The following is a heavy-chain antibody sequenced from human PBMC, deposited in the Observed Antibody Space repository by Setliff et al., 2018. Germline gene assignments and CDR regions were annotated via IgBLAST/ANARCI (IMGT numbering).Heavy chain of an antibody. D-gene: IGHD3-22*01. V-gene: IGHV2-5*02. CDR1: GFSLSNTKMG. CDR2: IYWDDDK. J-gene: IGHJ4*02. Sequence: GSGPTLVNPTETLTLACTVSGFSLSNTKMGVSWIRQPPGKALEWLALIYWDDDKRYSPSLKSRVTITKDTSKNQVVLTMTGMDPVDAATYYCARTFYYDDSGSNRLLYYFDYWGQGALVTVSS. CDR3: ARTFYYDDSGSNRLLYYFDY.